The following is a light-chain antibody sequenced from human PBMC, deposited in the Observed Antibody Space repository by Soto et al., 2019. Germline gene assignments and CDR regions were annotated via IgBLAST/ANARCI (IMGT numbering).Light chain of an antibody. CDR1: QSVTNSE. CDR3: QNHGTT. V-gene: IGKV3-20*01. Sequence: FVLTQSPGNLSLSPGERVTRSCKVSQSVTNSELAWYQQKPGQAPRLLIYAASSRATGIPDRFSGGGSGTDFTLTISRLEPEDSAVYYCQNHGTTFGQGTKADIK. CDR2: AAS. J-gene: IGKJ1*01.